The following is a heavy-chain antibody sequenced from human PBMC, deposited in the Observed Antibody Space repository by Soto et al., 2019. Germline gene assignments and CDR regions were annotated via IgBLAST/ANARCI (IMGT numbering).Heavy chain of an antibody. CDR3: AISYDSPGGP. D-gene: IGHD3-3*01. CDR1: GFTFSSQW. V-gene: IGHV3-7*01. CDR2: IKGDGSAK. Sequence: EVHLVESGGGLVQPGGSLRVSCAASGFTFSSQWMSWVRQTPGKGLEWVANIKGDGSAKYYVDSVRGRFTISRDNAKNSLYLQMNSLRVEDTDVYYCAISYDSPGGPWGQGTLVTVSS. J-gene: IGHJ5*02.